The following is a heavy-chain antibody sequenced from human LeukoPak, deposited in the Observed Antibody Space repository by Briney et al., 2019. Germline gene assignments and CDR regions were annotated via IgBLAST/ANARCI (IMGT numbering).Heavy chain of an antibody. CDR3: ARDRGSGSYSSPYNYYYGMDV. CDR1: GFTFSSYA. Sequence: PGRSLRLSCAASGFTFSSYAMHWVRQAPGKGLEWVAVISYDGSNKYYADSVKGRFTISRDNSKNTLYLQMNSLRAEDTAVYYCARDRGSGSYSSPYNYYYGMDVWGQGTTVTVSS. D-gene: IGHD3-10*01. V-gene: IGHV3-30-3*01. J-gene: IGHJ6*02. CDR2: ISYDGSNK.